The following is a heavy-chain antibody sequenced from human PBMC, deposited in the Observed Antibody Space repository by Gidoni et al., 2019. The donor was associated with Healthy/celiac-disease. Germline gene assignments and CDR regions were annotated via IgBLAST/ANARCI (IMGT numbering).Heavy chain of an antibody. CDR1: GFTFSSYA. V-gene: IGHV3-23*04. CDR2: ISGSGGST. J-gene: IGHJ4*02. CDR3: AKVSALWFGELFNFDY. D-gene: IGHD3-10*01. Sequence: EVQLVASGGGLVQPGGSLSLSCAASGFTFSSYAMSWVRQAPGKGLEWVSAISGSGGSTYYADSVKGRFTISRDNSKNTLYLQMNSLRAEDTAVYYCAKVSALWFGELFNFDYWGQGTLVTVSS.